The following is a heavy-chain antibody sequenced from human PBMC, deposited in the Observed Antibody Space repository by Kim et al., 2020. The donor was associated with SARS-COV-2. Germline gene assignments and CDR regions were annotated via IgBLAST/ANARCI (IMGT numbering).Heavy chain of an antibody. CDR3: STSWAYSSRNFDH. J-gene: IGHJ4*02. V-gene: IGHV1-69*13. CDR2: IIPIFRTT. Sequence: SVKVSCKSSGGTFNTDAINWVRQAPGRGLEWVGGIIPIFRTTNYAQRFQGRVTMTADESTSTAYLELSDLRSGDMAVYFCSTSWAYSSRNFDHWGQGTLVTVSS. D-gene: IGHD6-13*01. CDR1: GGTFNTDA.